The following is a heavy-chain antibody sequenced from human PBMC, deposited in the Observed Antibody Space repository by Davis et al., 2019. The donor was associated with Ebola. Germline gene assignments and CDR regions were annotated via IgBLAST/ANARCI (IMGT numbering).Heavy chain of an antibody. D-gene: IGHD3-22*01. CDR2: VYHTGST. CDR3: AHPNSDYYHIDVFDT. J-gene: IGHJ3*02. Sequence: MPSETLSLTCTVSSGSIIDANWWSWVRQPPGKGLEWIGQVYHTGSTVHNPSLESRLTISIDKSKNQFSLKLTSLTAADTAMYYCAHPNSDYYHIDVFDTWGPGTLVTVSS. CDR1: SGSIIDANW. V-gene: IGHV4-4*02.